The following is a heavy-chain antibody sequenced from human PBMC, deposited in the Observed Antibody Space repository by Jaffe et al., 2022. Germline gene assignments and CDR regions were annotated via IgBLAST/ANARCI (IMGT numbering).Heavy chain of an antibody. D-gene: IGHD2-15*01. CDR2: ISGRGGNT. Sequence: EVQLLESGGGLVQPGGSLRLSCAASGFSFSTYAMSWVRQAPGKGLEWVSAISGRGGNTYYADSVKGRFTISRDNPKNTLYLQMNGLRAEDTAVYYCAKETKGVVLAATTMDCWGQGTLVTVSS. CDR1: GFSFSTYA. CDR3: AKETKGVVLAATTMDC. V-gene: IGHV3-23*01. J-gene: IGHJ4*02.